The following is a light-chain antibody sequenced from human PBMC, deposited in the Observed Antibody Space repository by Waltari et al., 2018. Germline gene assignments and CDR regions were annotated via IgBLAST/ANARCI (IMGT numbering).Light chain of an antibody. J-gene: IGLJ2*01. V-gene: IGLV2-14*03. Sequence: QSALTQPASVSGSPGQSITISCTGTKRELDAYDYVYWYQQHPGKTPKLILYDVSGRPSGISNRFSGSKSDNTASLTISGLQDEDEADYYCSSYATSNTVVFGGGTKVTVL. CDR1: KRELDAYDY. CDR2: DVS. CDR3: SSYATSNTVV.